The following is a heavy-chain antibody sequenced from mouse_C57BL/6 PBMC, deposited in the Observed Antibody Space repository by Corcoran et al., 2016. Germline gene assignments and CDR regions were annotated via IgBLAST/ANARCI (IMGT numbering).Heavy chain of an antibody. D-gene: IGHD2-12*01. CDR2: INPYNGGT. CDR3: ARQAPYDWIYFDY. Sequence: EVQLQQSGPVLVKPGASVKMSCKASGYTFTDYYMNWVKQSYGKSLEWIGIINPYNGGTSYNQKFKGKATLTVDKSSSTAYMELNSLTSEDSAVYYCARQAPYDWIYFDYWGQGTTLTVSS. CDR1: GYTFTDYY. J-gene: IGHJ2*01. V-gene: IGHV1-19*01.